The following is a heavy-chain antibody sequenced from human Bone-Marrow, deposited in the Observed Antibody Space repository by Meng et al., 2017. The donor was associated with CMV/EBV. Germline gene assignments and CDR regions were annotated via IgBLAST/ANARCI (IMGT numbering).Heavy chain of an antibody. CDR3: AKDRGQQWLDWAVMDV. J-gene: IGHJ6*02. CDR1: GFTFRDHY. CDR2: ISTSGSPI. D-gene: IGHD3/OR15-3a*01. Sequence: GESLKISCVASGFTFRDHYMTWIRQAPRKGLEWVSYISTSGSPIYYADSVKGRFTMSRDNAKSSLYLQMNSLRAEDTAVYYCAKDRGQQWLDWAVMDVWGQGTTVTVSS. V-gene: IGHV3-11*01.